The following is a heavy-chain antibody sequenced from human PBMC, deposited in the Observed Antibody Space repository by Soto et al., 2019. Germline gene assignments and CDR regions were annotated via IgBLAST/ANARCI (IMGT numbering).Heavy chain of an antibody. Sequence: SETLSLTCTVSGGSISSYYWSWIRQPPGKGLEWIGYIYYSGSTNYNPSLKSRVTISVDTSKNQFSLKLSSVTAADTAVYYWARLGRGGYPHGYYYYMDVWGKGTTVTVSS. V-gene: IGHV4-59*08. CDR3: ARLGRGGYPHGYYYYMDV. J-gene: IGHJ6*03. D-gene: IGHD2-15*01. CDR1: GGSISSYY. CDR2: IYYSGST.